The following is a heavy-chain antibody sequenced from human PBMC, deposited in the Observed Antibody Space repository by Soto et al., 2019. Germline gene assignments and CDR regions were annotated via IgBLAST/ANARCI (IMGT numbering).Heavy chain of an antibody. CDR3: ARDLSRYFDWYNGGMDV. J-gene: IGHJ6*02. V-gene: IGHV4-31*03. D-gene: IGHD3-9*01. CDR2: IYYSGST. CDR1: GGSISSGGYY. Sequence: QVQLQESGPGLVKPSQTLSLTCTVSGGSISSGGYYWSWIRQHPGKGLEWIGYIYYSGSTYYNPSLKSRVTISVATSKYQFSLKLSSVTAADTAVYYCARDLSRYFDWYNGGMDVWGQGTTVTVSS.